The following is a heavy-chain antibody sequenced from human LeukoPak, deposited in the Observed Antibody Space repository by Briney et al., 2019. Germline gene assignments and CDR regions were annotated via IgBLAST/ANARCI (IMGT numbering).Heavy chain of an antibody. V-gene: IGHV3-48*02. CDR3: ARDLGVRNLYYYYGMDV. CDR2: ISSSSSTI. CDR1: GFNFSSYS. D-gene: IGHD3-16*01. J-gene: IGHJ6*02. Sequence: GGSLRLSCAASGFNFSSYSMNWVRQAPGKGLEWVSYISSSSSTIYYADSVKGRFTISRDNAKNSLYLQMNSLRDEDTAVYYCARDLGVRNLYYYYGMDVWGQGTTVTVSS.